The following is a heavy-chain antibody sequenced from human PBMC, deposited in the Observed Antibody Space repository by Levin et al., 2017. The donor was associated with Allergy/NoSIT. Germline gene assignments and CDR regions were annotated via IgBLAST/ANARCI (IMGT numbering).Heavy chain of an antibody. Sequence: PGGSLRLSCAASGFTFDDYAMHWFRQAPGKGLEWFSGISWNSGSIGYADSVKGRFTISRANAKNSLYLQMNSLRAEDTALYYCAKDTQEMATMWGVDYWGQGTLVTVSS. CDR3: AKDTQEMATMWGVDY. J-gene: IGHJ4*02. V-gene: IGHV3-9*01. CDR1: GFTFDDYA. CDR2: ISWNSGSI. D-gene: IGHD5-24*01.